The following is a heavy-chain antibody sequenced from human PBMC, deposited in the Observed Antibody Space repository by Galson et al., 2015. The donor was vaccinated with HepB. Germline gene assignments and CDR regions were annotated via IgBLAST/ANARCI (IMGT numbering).Heavy chain of an antibody. CDR1: GFTFSSYA. V-gene: IGHV3-23*01. CDR3: AKFQGILTGYYFGQPNWFDP. CDR2: ISGSGGST. Sequence: SLRLSCAASGFTFSSYAMSWVRQAPGKGLEWVSAISGSGGSTYYADSVKGRFTISRDNSKNTLYLQMNSLRAEDTAVYYCAKFQGILTGYYFGQPNWFDPWGQGTLVTVSS. J-gene: IGHJ5*02. D-gene: IGHD3-9*01.